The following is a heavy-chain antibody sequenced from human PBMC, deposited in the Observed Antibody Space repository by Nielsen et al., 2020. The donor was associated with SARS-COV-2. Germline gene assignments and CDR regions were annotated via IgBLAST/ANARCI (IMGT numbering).Heavy chain of an antibody. J-gene: IGHJ4*02. CDR2: ISSSGTNP. CDR3: AKGFGETFDS. V-gene: IGHV3-23*05. CDR1: GFRFTSYT. D-gene: IGHD3-10*01. Sequence: GESLKISCAASGFRFTSYTMNWVRQAPGKGLEWVSSISSSGTNPQYADSVKGRFTIARDSSKNILYLQMNSLRAEDTALYYCAKGFGETFDSWGQGSLVTVSS.